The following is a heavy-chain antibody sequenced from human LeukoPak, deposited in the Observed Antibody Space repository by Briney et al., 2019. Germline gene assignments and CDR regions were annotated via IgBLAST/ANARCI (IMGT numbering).Heavy chain of an antibody. D-gene: IGHD3-22*01. V-gene: IGHV4-61*02. CDR3: ARAESTYYYDSSGYSPDNWFDP. CDR2: IFTSGST. J-gene: IGHJ5*02. CDR1: GGSINGGNYY. Sequence: TPSETLSLTCTVSGGSINGGNYYWSWIRQPAGKGLEWIGRIFTSGSTNYNPSLKSPVTISLDMSKNQFSLKLSSVTAADTAVYYCARAESTYYYDSSGYSPDNWFDPWGQGTLVTVSS.